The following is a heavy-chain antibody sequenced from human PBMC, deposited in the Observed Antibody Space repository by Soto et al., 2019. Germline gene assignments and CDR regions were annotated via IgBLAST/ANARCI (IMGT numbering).Heavy chain of an antibody. V-gene: IGHV3-30-3*01. CDR3: ATYGPGIS. Sequence: GGSLRLSCAASGFTFSNYAMHWVRQAPGKGLEWVAVISYDGNNKYNADSVKGRFTISRDNSKNTLDLQMNSLRPEDTAVYYCATYGPGISWGQGSLVTVSS. CDR2: ISYDGNNK. CDR1: GFTFSNYA. D-gene: IGHD3-10*01. J-gene: IGHJ5*02.